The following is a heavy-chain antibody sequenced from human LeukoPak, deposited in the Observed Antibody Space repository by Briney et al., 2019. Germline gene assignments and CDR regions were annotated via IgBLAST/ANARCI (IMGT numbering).Heavy chain of an antibody. CDR2: VYPYSGNT. J-gene: IGHJ4*02. CDR1: GYTFTTYD. V-gene: IGHV1-8*01. CDR3: ARVAYTTSWNNDY. D-gene: IGHD1/OR15-1a*01. Sequence: ASVKVSCKASGYTFTTYDIGWVRQASGRGLEWMGWVYPYSGNTAYAQKFQGRVTMTRDTSISSAYMELNSLRSEDTAVYYCARVAYTTSWNNDYWGQGTLVTVSS.